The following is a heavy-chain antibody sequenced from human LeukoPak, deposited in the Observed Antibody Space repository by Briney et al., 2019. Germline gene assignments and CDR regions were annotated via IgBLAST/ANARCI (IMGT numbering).Heavy chain of an antibody. D-gene: IGHD3-3*01. CDR2: INPNSGGT. Sequence: ASVKVSCKASGYTFTGYYMHWVRQAPGQVLEWMGWINPNSGGTNYAQKFQGRVTMTRDTSISTAYMELSRLRSDDTAVYYCARAYYGFWSGLPVDYWGQGTLVTVSS. J-gene: IGHJ4*02. V-gene: IGHV1-2*02. CDR1: GYTFTGYY. CDR3: ARAYYGFWSGLPVDY.